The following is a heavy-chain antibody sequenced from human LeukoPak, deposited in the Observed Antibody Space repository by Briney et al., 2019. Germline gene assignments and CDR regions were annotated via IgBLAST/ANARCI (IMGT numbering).Heavy chain of an antibody. J-gene: IGHJ4*02. CDR2: VNLQGST. CDR3: AREGGPYRPLDY. Sequence: SGTLSPTCGVSGGSITQTNYWTWVRRPPGKGLEWIGEVNLQGSTNYNPSLMGRVAISVDKSENHVSLQLTSVTAADTAVYYCAREGGPYRPLDYSGQGTLVTVSS. V-gene: IGHV4-4*02. CDR1: GGSITQTNY.